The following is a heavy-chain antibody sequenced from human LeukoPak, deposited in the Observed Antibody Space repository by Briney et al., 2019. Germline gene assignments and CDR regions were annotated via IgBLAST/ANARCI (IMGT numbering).Heavy chain of an antibody. J-gene: IGHJ5*02. CDR1: GYTFTSYY. Sequence: ASVKVSCKASGYTFTSYYMHWVRQAPGQGLEWMGIINPSGGSTSYAQKFQGRVTMTRDTSTSTVYMELSSLRSEDTAVYYCARGGYYYGSGSYPRFDRWGQGTLVTVSS. V-gene: IGHV1-46*01. CDR3: ARGGYYYGSGSYPRFDR. CDR2: INPSGGST. D-gene: IGHD3-10*01.